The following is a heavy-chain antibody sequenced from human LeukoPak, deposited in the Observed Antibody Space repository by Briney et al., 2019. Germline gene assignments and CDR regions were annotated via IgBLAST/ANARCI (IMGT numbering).Heavy chain of an antibody. CDR3: ARDSRTTGDFDY. D-gene: IGHD7-27*01. CDR2: IYYSGST. Sequence: SGTLSLTCAVSGGSIRSGYWWTWVRQPPGKGLEWIGSIYYSGSTYYNPSLKSRVTISVDTSKNQFSLKLSSVTAADTAVYYCARDSRTTGDFDYWGQGTLVTVSS. V-gene: IGHV4-4*02. CDR1: GGSIRSGYW. J-gene: IGHJ4*02.